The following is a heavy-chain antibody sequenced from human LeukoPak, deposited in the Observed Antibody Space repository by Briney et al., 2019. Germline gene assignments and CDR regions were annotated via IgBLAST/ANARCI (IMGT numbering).Heavy chain of an antibody. CDR3: ARDPYYDSSGYPTQFDY. CDR1: GFTFSSYA. D-gene: IGHD3-22*01. Sequence: GRSLRLSCAASGFTFSSYAMHWVRQAPGKGLEWVAVISYDGSNKYYADSVKSRFTISRDNSKNTLYLQMNSLRAEDTAVYYCARDPYYDSSGYPTQFDYWGQGTLVTVSS. CDR2: ISYDGSNK. V-gene: IGHV3-30*01. J-gene: IGHJ4*02.